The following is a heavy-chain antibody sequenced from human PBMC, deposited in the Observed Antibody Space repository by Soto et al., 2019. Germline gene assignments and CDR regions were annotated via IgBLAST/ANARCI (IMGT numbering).Heavy chain of an antibody. J-gene: IGHJ4*02. CDR1: GDSVSSNSAA. Sequence: PSQTLSLTCAISGDSVSSNSAAWNWIRQSPSRGLEWLGRTYYRSKWYNDYAVSVKSRITINPDTSKNQFSLQLNSVTPEDTAVYYCARDAPDSSGWYEILFADWGQGSLDTFSS. D-gene: IGHD6-19*01. V-gene: IGHV6-1*01. CDR3: ARDAPDSSGWYEILFAD. CDR2: TYYRSKWYN.